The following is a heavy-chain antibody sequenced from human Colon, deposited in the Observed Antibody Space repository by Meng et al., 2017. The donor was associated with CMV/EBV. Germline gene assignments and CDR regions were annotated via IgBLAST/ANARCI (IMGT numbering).Heavy chain of an antibody. CDR3: ERDREPSGGYQLPNNY. J-gene: IGHJ4*02. CDR2: ISRSSSYI. D-gene: IGHD2-2*01. V-gene: IGHV3-21*01. CDR1: GFTFSSYS. Sequence: GESLKISCAASGFTFSSYSMNWVRQAPGKGLEWVSFISRSSSYIYYADSVRGRFTISRDNAKNSLYLQMNSLRAEDSAVYYCERDREPSGGYQLPNNYWGQGTLVTVSS.